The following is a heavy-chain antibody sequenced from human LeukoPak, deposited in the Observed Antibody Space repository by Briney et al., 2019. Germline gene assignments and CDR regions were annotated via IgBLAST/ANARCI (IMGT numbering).Heavy chain of an antibody. Sequence: GESPKISCKGSGYSFSGFWIAWVRQRPGKGLEWMGTIYPGDSDIRYSPSFQGQVSMSADKSISTAYLQWSSLKASDTATYYCAKSIVEATGAYRHWGQGTRVTVSS. CDR3: AKSIVEATGAYRH. CDR2: IYPGDSDI. D-gene: IGHD2-21*01. V-gene: IGHV5-51*01. J-gene: IGHJ4*02. CDR1: GYSFSGFW.